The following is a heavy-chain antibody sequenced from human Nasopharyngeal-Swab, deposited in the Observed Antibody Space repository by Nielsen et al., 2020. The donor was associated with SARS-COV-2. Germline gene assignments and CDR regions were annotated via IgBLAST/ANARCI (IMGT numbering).Heavy chain of an antibody. V-gene: IGHV3-23*01. D-gene: IGHD6-13*01. CDR2: ITGNGDTT. CDR1: GFTFSSYS. CDR3: ARPLSRDSTWTTEANWFDP. Sequence: GGSLRLSCAASGFTFSSYSMSWLRQAPGKGLEWVSTITGNGDTTYYADSVKGRFTISSDNSENTVYLQMNSLRAEDTALYHCARPLSRDSTWTTEANWFDPWGQGTLVTVSS. J-gene: IGHJ5*02.